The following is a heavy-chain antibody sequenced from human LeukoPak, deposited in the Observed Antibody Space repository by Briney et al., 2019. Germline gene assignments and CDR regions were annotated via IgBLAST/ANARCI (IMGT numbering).Heavy chain of an antibody. CDR3: ARGLYSRFGY. Sequence: GGSLRLSCAASGFTFRSYEMNWVRQAPGRGLGWISYIGATTSTIYYADSVKGRFTISRDNAKNSLFLQLNSLRAEDTAVYYCARGLYSRFGYWGQGTLVTVAS. CDR1: GFTFRSYE. D-gene: IGHD2-21*01. CDR2: IGATTSTI. V-gene: IGHV3-48*03. J-gene: IGHJ4*02.